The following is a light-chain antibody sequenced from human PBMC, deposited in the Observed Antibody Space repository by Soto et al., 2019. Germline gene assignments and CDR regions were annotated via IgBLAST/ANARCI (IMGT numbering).Light chain of an antibody. Sequence: EIVLTQSPATLSLSPGERATLSCRASQSVNNYLAWYQQKPGQAPRLLIYDASNRATGITARFSGSGSGTDFSLTISSLEPDDSAVYYCQQRRNWPTFGQGTKLEIK. V-gene: IGKV3-11*01. CDR3: QQRRNWPT. J-gene: IGKJ2*01. CDR1: QSVNNY. CDR2: DAS.